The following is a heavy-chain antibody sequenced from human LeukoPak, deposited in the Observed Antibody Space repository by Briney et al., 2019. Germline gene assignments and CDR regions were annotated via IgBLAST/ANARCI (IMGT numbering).Heavy chain of an antibody. CDR3: ESQDPDYRNYEGPVDVDAFDI. D-gene: IGHD4-11*01. J-gene: IGHJ3*02. V-gene: IGHV1-18*04. CDR1: GYTFTSYG. Sequence: ASVKVSCKASGYTFTSYGISWVRQAPGQGLEWMGWISAYNGNTNYAQKLQGRVTMTTDTSTSTAYMELRSLRSDDTAVYYCESQDPDYRNYEGPVDVDAFDIWGQGTMVTVSS. CDR2: ISAYNGNT.